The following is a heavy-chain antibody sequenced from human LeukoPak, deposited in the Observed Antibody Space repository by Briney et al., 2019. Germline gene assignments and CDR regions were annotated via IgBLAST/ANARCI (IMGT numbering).Heavy chain of an antibody. CDR3: ARKDDFWSGPEAYYYYYGMDV. CDR2: IIPIFGTA. J-gene: IGHJ6*02. V-gene: IGHV1-69*13. Sequence: ASVKVSCKASGGTFSSYAISWVRQAPGQGLEWMGGIIPIFGTANYAQKFQGRVTITADESTSTAYMELSSLRSEDTAVYYCARKDDFWSGPEAYYYYYGMDVWGQGTTVTVSS. CDR1: GGTFSSYA. D-gene: IGHD3-3*01.